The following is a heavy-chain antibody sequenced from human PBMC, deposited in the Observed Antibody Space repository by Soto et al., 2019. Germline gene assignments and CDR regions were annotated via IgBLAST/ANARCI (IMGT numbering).Heavy chain of an antibody. D-gene: IGHD3-3*01. V-gene: IGHV3-21*01. Sequence: GGSLRLSCAASGLTFSSYSMNWVRQAPGKGLEWVSSISSSSSYIYYADSVKGRFTISRDNAKNSLYLQMNSLRAEDTAVYYCARDLWDFWSGYHNWFDPWGQGILVTVSS. J-gene: IGHJ5*02. CDR3: ARDLWDFWSGYHNWFDP. CDR2: ISSSSSYI. CDR1: GLTFSSYS.